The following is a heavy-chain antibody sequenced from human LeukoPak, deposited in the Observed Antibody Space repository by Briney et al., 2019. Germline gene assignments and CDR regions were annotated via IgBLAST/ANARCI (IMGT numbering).Heavy chain of an antibody. V-gene: IGHV4-39*01. CDR1: GGSISSSSYY. J-gene: IGHJ3*02. Sequence: PSDTLSLTCTVSGGSISSSSYYWGWIRQPPGKGLEGIGSIYYSGSTYYNPSLKSRVTISVDTSKNQFSLKLSSVTAADTAVYYCARGEHYYDSGTYYPDDAFDIWGQGTMVIVSS. CDR2: IYYSGST. D-gene: IGHD3-10*01. CDR3: ARGEHYYDSGTYYPDDAFDI.